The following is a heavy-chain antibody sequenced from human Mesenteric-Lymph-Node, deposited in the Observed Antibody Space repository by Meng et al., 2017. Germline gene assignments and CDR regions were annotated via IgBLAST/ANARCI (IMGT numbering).Heavy chain of an antibody. CDR3: ARGGATPMIIKY. Sequence: QVQRKQWGAEVWKPAETLASTCAGYGGSLSGYYWSWIRQPPGKGLEWMGEVYHNGVTKYSPSLRSRVVISIDTSKNQFSLNLRSVSAADTAMYYCARGGATPMIIKYWGPGTLVTVSS. V-gene: IGHV4-34*02. J-gene: IGHJ4*02. D-gene: IGHD3-10*01. CDR1: GGSLSGYY. CDR2: VYHNGVT.